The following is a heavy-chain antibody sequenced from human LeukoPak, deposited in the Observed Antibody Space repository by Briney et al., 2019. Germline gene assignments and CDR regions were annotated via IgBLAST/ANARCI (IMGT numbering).Heavy chain of an antibody. CDR1: GYTFTTYY. CDR2: IKPSGGST. CDR3: ARVNGQQLAIDY. Sequence: ASVKVSCKASGYTFTTYYIHWVRQAPGQGLEWMGIIKPSGGSTSYAHKFQGRVTMTRDTSTSTVYMEVSSLRSEDTAVYYCARVNGQQLAIDYWGQGTLVTVSS. J-gene: IGHJ4*02. D-gene: IGHD6-13*01. V-gene: IGHV1-46*01.